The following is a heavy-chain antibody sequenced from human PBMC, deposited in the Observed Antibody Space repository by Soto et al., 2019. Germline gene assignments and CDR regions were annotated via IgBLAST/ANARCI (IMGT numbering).Heavy chain of an antibody. J-gene: IGHJ2*01. CDR2: IIPIFGTA. CDR3: ARALAHDYCGSFGYGYFDL. D-gene: IGHD2-15*01. CDR1: GGTFSSYA. Sequence: QVQLVQSGAEVKKPGSSVKVSCKASGGTFSSYAISWVRQAPGQGLEWMGGIIPIFGTANYAQKFQGRVTITADESTSTAYLELSSLRSEDTAVYYCARALAHDYCGSFGYGYFDLWGRGTLVTVSS. V-gene: IGHV1-69*01.